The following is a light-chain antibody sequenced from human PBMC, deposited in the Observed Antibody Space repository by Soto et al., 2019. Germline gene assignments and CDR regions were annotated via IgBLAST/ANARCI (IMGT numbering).Light chain of an antibody. CDR2: AAS. V-gene: IGKV1-39*01. Sequence: DIQLTQSPSSLSASVGDRVTITCRASQTIRSCLNWYQEKPGKAPKLLIYAASSLQGGDPSRFSGSATGTDFTLTISTLQPEDFATYYCQQSYSLPPTVGQGARLEIK. CDR3: QQSYSLPPT. J-gene: IGKJ5*01. CDR1: QTIRSC.